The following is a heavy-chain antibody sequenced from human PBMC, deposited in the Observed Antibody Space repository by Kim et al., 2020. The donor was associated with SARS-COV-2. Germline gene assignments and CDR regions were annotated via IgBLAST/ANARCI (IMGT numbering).Heavy chain of an antibody. V-gene: IGHV3-33*05. J-gene: IGHJ4*02. Sequence: GGSLRLSCAASGFTFSSYGMHWVRQAPGKGLEWVAVISYDGSNKYYADSVKGRFTISRDNSKNTLYLQMNSLRAEDTAVYYCARDGWFGDLQYLDYWGQGTLVTVSS. D-gene: IGHD3-10*01. CDR3: ARDGWFGDLQYLDY. CDR2: ISYDGSNK. CDR1: GFTFSSYG.